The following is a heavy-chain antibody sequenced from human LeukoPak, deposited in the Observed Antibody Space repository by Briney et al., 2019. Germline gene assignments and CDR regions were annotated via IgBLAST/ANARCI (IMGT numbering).Heavy chain of an antibody. J-gene: IGHJ5*02. CDR2: INHSGST. CDR1: GGSFSYY. Sequence: SETLSLTCAVYGGSFSYYWAWIRQPPGKGLEWIGEINHSGSTNYNPSLKSRVTISVDTSKNQFSLKLSSVTAADTAVYYCARAHYYDSSGYWPTWGQGTLVTVSS. V-gene: IGHV4-34*01. CDR3: ARAHYYDSSGYWPT. D-gene: IGHD3-22*01.